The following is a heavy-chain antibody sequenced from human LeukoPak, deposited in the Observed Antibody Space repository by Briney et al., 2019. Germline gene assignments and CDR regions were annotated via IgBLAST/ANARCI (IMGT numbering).Heavy chain of an antibody. V-gene: IGHV4-59*01. CDR2: TSDGGHT. CDR3: ARWYSHGRYFDY. Sequence: SETLSLTCTVSGGSIRNYYWNWIRQPPGKGREGIGYTSDGGHTDYNPSLKSRVTTSIDLSKNQLSLKLTSATAADTAVYYCARWYSHGRYFDYWGPGALVTVSS. D-gene: IGHD1-26*01. CDR1: GGSIRNYY. J-gene: IGHJ4*03.